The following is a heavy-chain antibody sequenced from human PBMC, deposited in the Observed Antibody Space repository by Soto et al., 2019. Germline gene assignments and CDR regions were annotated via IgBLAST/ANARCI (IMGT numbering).Heavy chain of an antibody. D-gene: IGHD3-16*01. J-gene: IGHJ4*02. CDR3: ARAWGLYFDY. V-gene: IGHV4-59*01. CDR2: IYYSGST. CDR1: GGSISSYY. Sequence: QVQLQESGPGLVKPSETLSLTCTVSGGSISSYYWSWIRQPPGKGLEWIGYIYYSGSTNYNPSLKSRVTISVNTAKNQFSLNLSSVTAADTAVYYCARAWGLYFDYWGQGTLVTVSS.